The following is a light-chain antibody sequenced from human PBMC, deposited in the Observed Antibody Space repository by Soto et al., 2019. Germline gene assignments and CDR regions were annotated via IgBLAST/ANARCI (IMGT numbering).Light chain of an antibody. CDR3: QHYNSYSEA. CDR1: QTISSW. Sequence: DIQMTQSPSTLSGSVGDRVTINCRASQTISSWLAWYQQKPGKATKLLLYKASILKSGVPSSFSGSGSGTEFTLTISSLQSDYFATYYCQHYNSYSEAFGQGTKLELK. CDR2: KAS. V-gene: IGKV1-5*03. J-gene: IGKJ1*01.